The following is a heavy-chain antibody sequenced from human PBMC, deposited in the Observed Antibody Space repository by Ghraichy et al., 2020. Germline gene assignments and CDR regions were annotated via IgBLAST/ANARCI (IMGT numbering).Heavy chain of an antibody. V-gene: IGHV3-7*01. CDR1: GFTFSSYW. CDR2: IKQDGSEK. Sequence: GGSLRLSCAASGFTFSSYWMSWVRQAPGKGLEWVANIKQDGSEKYYVDSVKGRFTISRDNAKNSLYLQMNSLRAEDTAVYYCARDLSGYSYGYCLDYWGQGTLVTVSS. D-gene: IGHD5-18*01. J-gene: IGHJ4*02. CDR3: ARDLSGYSYGYCLDY.